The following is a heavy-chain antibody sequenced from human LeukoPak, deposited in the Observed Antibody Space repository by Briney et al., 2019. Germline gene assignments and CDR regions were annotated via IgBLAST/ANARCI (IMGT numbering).Heavy chain of an antibody. CDR2: IGGSGRTI. D-gene: IGHD2-15*01. CDR1: GFTFSSYE. Sequence: GGSLRLSCAASGFTFSSYEMNWVRQAPGKGLEWVSYIGGSGRTIHYADSVKGRFTVSRDNAKNSLYLQMNSLRAEDTAVYYCARDMGYCSGGSCYGRRYFGYWGQGTLVTVSS. V-gene: IGHV3-48*03. CDR3: ARDMGYCSGGSCYGRRYFGY. J-gene: IGHJ4*02.